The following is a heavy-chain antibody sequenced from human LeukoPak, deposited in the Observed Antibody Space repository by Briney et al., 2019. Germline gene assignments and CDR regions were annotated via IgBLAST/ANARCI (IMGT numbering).Heavy chain of an antibody. V-gene: IGHV4-34*01. CDR1: GGSLSGYY. Sequence: PSETLSLTCAVYGGSLSGYYWSWIRQPPGKGLEWIGEINHSGSTNYNPSLKSRVTISVDTSKNQFSLKLSSVTAADTAVYYCARGDYDSSGLTNAFDIWGQGTMVTVSS. CDR2: INHSGST. CDR3: ARGDYDSSGLTNAFDI. J-gene: IGHJ3*02. D-gene: IGHD3-22*01.